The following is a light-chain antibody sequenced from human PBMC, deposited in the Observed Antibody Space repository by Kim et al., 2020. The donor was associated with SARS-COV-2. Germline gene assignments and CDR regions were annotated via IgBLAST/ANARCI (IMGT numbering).Light chain of an antibody. J-gene: IGKJ2*02. CDR1: QYISTF. Sequence: SASVGDRVTITCRESQYISTFLHWYQQKPGKAPKLLVYHASSLQSGVRSRFSGSGSGTDFTLTISSLQPEDFATYFCQQSYSSSCTFGQGTKLEI. CDR2: HAS. CDR3: QQSYSSSCT. V-gene: IGKV1-39*01.